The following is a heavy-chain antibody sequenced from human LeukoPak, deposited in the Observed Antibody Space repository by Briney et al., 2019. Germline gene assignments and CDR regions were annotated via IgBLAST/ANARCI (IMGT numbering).Heavy chain of an antibody. V-gene: IGHV3-21*01. CDR2: ISSSSSYI. CDR1: GFTFSSYS. CDR3: ANLGYCSGGSCRTTNYFDY. J-gene: IGHJ4*02. Sequence: PGGSLRLSCAASGFTFSSYSMNWVRQAPGKGLEWVSSISSSSSYIYYADSVKGRFTISRDNAKNSLYLQMNSLRAEDTAVYYSANLGYCSGGSCRTTNYFDYWGQGTLVTVSS. D-gene: IGHD2-15*01.